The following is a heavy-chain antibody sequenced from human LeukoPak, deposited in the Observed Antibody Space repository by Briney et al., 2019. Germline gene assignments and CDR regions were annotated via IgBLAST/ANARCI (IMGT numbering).Heavy chain of an antibody. J-gene: IGHJ6*02. CDR2: IGSSGSTI. Sequence: GGSLRLSCAASGFTFSDYYMSWIRQAPGKGLEWVSYIGSSGSTIYYADSVKGRFTISRDNAKNSLYLQMNSLRAEDTAVYYCAKDLGSSTSYYYYGMDVWGQGTTVTVSS. V-gene: IGHV3-11*01. CDR3: AKDLGSSTSYYYYGMDV. CDR1: GFTFSDYY. D-gene: IGHD2-2*01.